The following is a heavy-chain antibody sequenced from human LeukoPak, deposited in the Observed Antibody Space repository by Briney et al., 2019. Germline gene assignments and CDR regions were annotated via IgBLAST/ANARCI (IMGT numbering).Heavy chain of an antibody. J-gene: IGHJ4*02. CDR1: GFTFSSYA. D-gene: IGHD3-10*01. V-gene: IGHV3-23*01. CDR2: ISGSGVST. CDR3: ARDLDDSGSLDS. Sequence: QAGGSLRLSCAASGFTFSSYAMSWVRQAPGKGLEWVSAISGSGVSTYYADSVKGRFTISRDNSKNTLYLQLNSLRAEDTAVYYCARDLDDSGSLDSWGQGTLVTVSS.